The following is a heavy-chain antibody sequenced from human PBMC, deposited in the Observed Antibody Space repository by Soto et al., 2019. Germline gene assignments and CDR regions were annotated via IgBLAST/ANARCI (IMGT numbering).Heavy chain of an antibody. V-gene: IGHV3-13*01. J-gene: IGHJ4*02. CDR2: IGAAGDT. CDR1: GFTFSSYD. D-gene: IGHD6-13*01. CDR3: ASGGWGSSWYEGGSRIDY. Sequence: EVQLVESGGGLVQPGGSLRLSCAASGFTFSSYDMHWVRQVTGTGLEWVSAIGAAGDTYYPDSVKGRFTISRENAKNSLYLQMNSLRAEDTAVYYCASGGWGSSWYEGGSRIDYWGQGTLVTVSS.